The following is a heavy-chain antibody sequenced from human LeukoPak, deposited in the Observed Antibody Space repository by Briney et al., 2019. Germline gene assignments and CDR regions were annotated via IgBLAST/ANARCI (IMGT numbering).Heavy chain of an antibody. CDR1: GFTFSSYG. J-gene: IGHJ3*02. CDR3: AKDRYCSGGSCYYDAFDI. D-gene: IGHD2-15*01. CDR2: IWYDGGNK. Sequence: PGGSLRLSCAASGFTFSSYGMHWVRQAPGKGLEWVAVIWYDGGNKYYADSVKGRFTISRDNSKNTLYLQMNSLRAEDTAMYYCAKDRYCSGGSCYYDAFDIWGQGTMVTVSS. V-gene: IGHV3-30*02.